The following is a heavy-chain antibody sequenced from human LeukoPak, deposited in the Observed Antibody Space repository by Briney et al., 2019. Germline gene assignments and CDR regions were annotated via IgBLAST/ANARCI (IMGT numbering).Heavy chain of an antibody. Sequence: ASVKVSCKASGYTFTGYYMHWVRQAPGQGLEWMGWISTYNGDTNYAQKLQGRVTMTTDTSTNTAYMELRSLRSDDTAVYYCASDHLSIAATGTRYWGQGTLVTVSS. D-gene: IGHD6-13*01. CDR1: GYTFTGYY. CDR3: ASDHLSIAATGTRY. V-gene: IGHV1-18*04. J-gene: IGHJ4*02. CDR2: ISTYNGDT.